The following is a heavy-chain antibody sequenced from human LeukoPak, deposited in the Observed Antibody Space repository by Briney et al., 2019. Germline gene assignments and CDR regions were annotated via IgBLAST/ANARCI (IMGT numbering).Heavy chain of an antibody. CDR1: GGSINSYY. V-gene: IGHV4-59*01. D-gene: IGHD3-22*01. J-gene: IGHJ2*01. Sequence: PSETLSLTCTVSGGSINSYYWSWIRQPPGKGLEWIGYIYYSGNTNCNPSLKSRVSISIDTSKNQLSLQLSSVTAADTAVYYCARDRDSSGLRDFDLWGRGTLVTVSA. CDR2: IYYSGNT. CDR3: ARDRDSSGLRDFDL.